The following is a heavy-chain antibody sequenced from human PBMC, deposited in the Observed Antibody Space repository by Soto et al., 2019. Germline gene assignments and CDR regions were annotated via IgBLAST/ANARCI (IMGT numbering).Heavy chain of an antibody. CDR2: ISDSGGSI. CDR1: GFTFSNYA. J-gene: IGHJ6*02. Sequence: PGGSLRLSCAASGFTFSNYAMHWVRQAPGKGLKWVSTISDSGGSIYYVDSVKGRFTISRDNSKNTLYLQMNSLRAEDTAVYYCAKDGVRKNYGMDVWGQGTTVTVSS. V-gene: IGHV3-23*01. CDR3: AKDGVRKNYGMDV. D-gene: IGHD3-16*01.